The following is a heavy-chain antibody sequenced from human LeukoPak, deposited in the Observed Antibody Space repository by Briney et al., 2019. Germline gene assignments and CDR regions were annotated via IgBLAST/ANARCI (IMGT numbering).Heavy chain of an antibody. Sequence: PGGSLRLSCAASGFSFSSYWMSWVRQAPGKGLEWVANIKQDGGRKFYVDSVKGRFSISRDNAKNSLYLQMDSLKAEDTAVYYCVTDGDYDWNYRPGFDYWGQGTLVTVSS. D-gene: IGHD1-7*01. J-gene: IGHJ4*02. CDR3: VTDGDYDWNYRPGFDY. CDR2: IKQDGGRK. CDR1: GFSFSSYW. V-gene: IGHV3-7*01.